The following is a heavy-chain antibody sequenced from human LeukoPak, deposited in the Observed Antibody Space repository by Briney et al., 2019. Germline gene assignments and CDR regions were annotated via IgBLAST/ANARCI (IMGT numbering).Heavy chain of an antibody. D-gene: IGHD6-13*01. Sequence: GGSLRLSCAASGFTFSSYGMHWVRQAPGKGLDWVSFISYDGSNKYYADSVKGRFTISRDNSKNTLYLQMNSLRAEDTAVYYCAKDPRRYSRTGGYFEYWGQGILVTVSS. CDR1: GFTFSSYG. CDR2: ISYDGSNK. J-gene: IGHJ4*02. V-gene: IGHV3-30*02. CDR3: AKDPRRYSRTGGYFEY.